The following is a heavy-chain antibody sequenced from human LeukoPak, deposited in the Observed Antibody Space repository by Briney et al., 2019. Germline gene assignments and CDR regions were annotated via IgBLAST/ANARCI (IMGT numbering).Heavy chain of an antibody. CDR2: IIPIFGTA. D-gene: IGHD2-15*01. Sequence: VASVKVSCKASGGTFSSYAISWVRQAPGQGLEWMGGIIPIFGTANYAQKFQGRVTITADESTSTAYMELSSLRSEDTAVYYRARDGNCSGGSCSGLFDYWGQGTLVTVSS. CDR3: ARDGNCSGGSCSGLFDY. CDR1: GGTFSSYA. V-gene: IGHV1-69*13. J-gene: IGHJ4*02.